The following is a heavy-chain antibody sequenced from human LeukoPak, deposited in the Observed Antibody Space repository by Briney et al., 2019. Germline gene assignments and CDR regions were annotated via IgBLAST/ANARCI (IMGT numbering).Heavy chain of an antibody. V-gene: IGHV3-23*01. D-gene: IGHD3-9*01. CDR2: ITTTGDTT. Sequence: PGGPLRPSCAASGFTFIAYGMNWVRKAPGKAWEWVSGITTTGDTTYYADSVKGRFTISRDNSKNTLYLQMNSLKTEDTAVYYCTTANGYYDILTGYYIPPDWGQGTLVTVSS. CDR1: GFTFIAYG. CDR3: TTANGYYDILTGYYIPPD. J-gene: IGHJ4*02.